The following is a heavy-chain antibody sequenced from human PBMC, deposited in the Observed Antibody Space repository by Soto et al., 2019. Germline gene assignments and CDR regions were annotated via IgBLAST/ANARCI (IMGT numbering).Heavy chain of an antibody. J-gene: IGHJ5*02. D-gene: IGHD2-2*01. CDR3: ARVVPGAEAWFGP. CDR2: ISLYSDGT. Sequence: AAVKVSCKTSGYTFSNYGITWVRQAPGQPLEWLGWISLYSDGTNYAQKFQGRVSMTTDTSTTTAYMELRSLRSDDTAVYYCARVVPGAEAWFGPWGQGTLVTVSS. V-gene: IGHV1-18*01. CDR1: GYTFSNYG.